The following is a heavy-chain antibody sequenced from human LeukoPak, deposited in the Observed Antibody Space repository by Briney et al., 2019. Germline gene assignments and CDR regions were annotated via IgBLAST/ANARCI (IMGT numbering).Heavy chain of an antibody. CDR3: ARGSFDTSDYNHIGFDY. J-gene: IGHJ4*02. CDR2: IYNSGST. V-gene: IGHV4-59*11. D-gene: IGHD3-22*01. Sequence: PSETLSLTCTVSGGSISSHYWSWLRQPPGKGLEWIGYIYNSGSTNYNPSLKSRLTISIDTPKNQFSLRLTSVAAADTAVYYGARGSFDTSDYNHIGFDYWGQGTLVTVSS. CDR1: GGSISSHY.